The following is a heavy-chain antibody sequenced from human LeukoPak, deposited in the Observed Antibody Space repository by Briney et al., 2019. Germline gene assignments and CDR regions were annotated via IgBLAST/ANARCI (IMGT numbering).Heavy chain of an antibody. CDR2: ISSSSSTI. V-gene: IGHV3-48*01. CDR3: ARDYGNDYGDYDIDY. J-gene: IGHJ4*02. D-gene: IGHD4-17*01. CDR1: GFTFSSYS. Sequence: PGGSLRLSCAASGFTFSSYSMNWVRQAPGKGLEWVPYISSSSSTIYYADSVKGRFTISRDNAKNSLYLQMNSLRAEDTAVYYCARDYGNDYGDYDIDYWGQGTLVTVSS.